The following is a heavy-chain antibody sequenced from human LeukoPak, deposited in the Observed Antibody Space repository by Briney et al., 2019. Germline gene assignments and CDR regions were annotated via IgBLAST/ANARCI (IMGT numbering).Heavy chain of an antibody. CDR1: GGTFSTYA. Sequence: GASVKVSCKASGGTFSTYAITWVRQAPGQGLGWMGRILPIFDMANYAQKFQGRVTITADKSTRTAYMELSSLRSDDTAVYYCARDGGWLQTQNHYYYHGMDVWGQGTTVTVSS. D-gene: IGHD5-24*01. CDR2: ILPIFDMA. V-gene: IGHV1-69*04. J-gene: IGHJ6*02. CDR3: ARDGGWLQTQNHYYYHGMDV.